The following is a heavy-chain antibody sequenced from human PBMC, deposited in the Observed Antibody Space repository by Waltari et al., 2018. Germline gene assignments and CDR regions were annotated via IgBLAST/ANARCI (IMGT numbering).Heavy chain of an antibody. Sequence: QVQLVQSGAEVKKPGASVKVSCKASGYTFTGYYMPWVRQAPGQGLEWMGRINPNRGGTNDAQKFQGRVTMTRDTSIITAYMELSRLRSDDTAVYYCARVHSTPCPPESVAFDIWGQGTMVTVSS. CDR1: GYTFTGYY. J-gene: IGHJ3*02. V-gene: IGHV1-2*06. D-gene: IGHD4-4*01. CDR2: INPNRGGT. CDR3: ARVHSTPCPPESVAFDI.